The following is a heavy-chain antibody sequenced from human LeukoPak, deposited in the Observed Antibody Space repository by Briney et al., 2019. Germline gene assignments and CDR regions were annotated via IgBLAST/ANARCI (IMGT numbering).Heavy chain of an antibody. D-gene: IGHD3-16*02. CDR3: ALRSLYGGSSFDY. Sequence: GESLKISCKGSGYRFISYWIGWVRQMPGKGLEWMGIIYPGDSDTRYSPSFQGQVTISADKSISTAYLQWSSLKASDTAMYYCALRSLYGGSSFDYWGQGTLVTVSS. V-gene: IGHV5-51*01. J-gene: IGHJ4*02. CDR1: GYRFISYW. CDR2: IYPGDSDT.